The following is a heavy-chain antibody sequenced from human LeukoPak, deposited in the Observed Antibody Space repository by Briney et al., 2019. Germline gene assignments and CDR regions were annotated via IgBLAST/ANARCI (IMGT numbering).Heavy chain of an antibody. CDR2: ISAYNGNT. CDR3: ARDHDYKRRGAVSS. CDR1: GGTFSSYA. D-gene: IGHD4-11*01. J-gene: IGHJ5*02. V-gene: IGHV1-18*01. Sequence: GASVKVSCKASGGTFSSYAISWVRQAPGQGLEWMGWISAYNGNTNYAQKLQGRVTMTTDTSTSTAYMELRSLRSDDTAVYYCARDHDYKRRGAVSSWGQGTLVTVSS.